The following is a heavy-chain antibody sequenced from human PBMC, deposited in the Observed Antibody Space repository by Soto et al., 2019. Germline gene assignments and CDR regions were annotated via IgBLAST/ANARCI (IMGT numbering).Heavy chain of an antibody. Sequence: ASVKVSCKASGYTFTSYAMHWVRQAPGQRLEWMGWINAGNSDTTYSQKFQGRVTITSDTSASTAYMELSSLRSEDTAVYYCAREGYYDSSGPHNWFDPWGQGTLVTVSS. D-gene: IGHD3-22*01. J-gene: IGHJ5*02. CDR3: AREGYYDSSGPHNWFDP. CDR2: INAGNSDT. V-gene: IGHV1-3*01. CDR1: GYTFTSYA.